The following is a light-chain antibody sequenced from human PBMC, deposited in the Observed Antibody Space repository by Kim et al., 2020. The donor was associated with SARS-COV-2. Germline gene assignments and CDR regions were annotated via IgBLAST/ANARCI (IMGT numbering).Light chain of an antibody. Sequence: APGKTARITCGGNNIGSKSVHWYQQKPGQAPVLVIYYDSDRPSGIPERFSGSNSVNTATLTISRVEAGDEADYYCQVWDSSSDRWVFGGGTKLTVL. V-gene: IGLV3-21*04. CDR3: QVWDSSSDRWV. CDR1: NIGSKS. CDR2: YDS. J-gene: IGLJ3*02.